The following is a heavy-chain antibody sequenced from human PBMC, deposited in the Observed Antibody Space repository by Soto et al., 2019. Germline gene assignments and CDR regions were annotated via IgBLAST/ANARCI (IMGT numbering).Heavy chain of an antibody. CDR2: IIPIFGTA. J-gene: IGHJ5*02. CDR1: GGTFSSYA. V-gene: IGHV1-69*13. Sequence: SVKVSCKASGGTFSSYAISWVRQAPGQGLEWMGGIIPIFGTANYAQKFQGRVTITADESTSTAYMELSSLRSEDTAVYYCAYLGYCSGGSCYLNWFDPWGQGTLVTVPS. D-gene: IGHD2-15*01. CDR3: AYLGYCSGGSCYLNWFDP.